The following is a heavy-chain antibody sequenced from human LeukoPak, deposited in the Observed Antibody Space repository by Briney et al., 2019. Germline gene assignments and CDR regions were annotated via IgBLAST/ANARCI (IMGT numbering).Heavy chain of an antibody. CDR1: GFTVSSNY. Sequence: GGSLRLSCAASGFTVSSNYMSWVRQAPGKGLEWVSVIYSGGSTYYADSVKGRFTISRDNSKNTLYLQMNSLRAEDTAVYYCARDRSWPSYFDYWGQGPLVTVSS. D-gene: IGHD6-13*01. J-gene: IGHJ4*02. CDR2: IYSGGST. V-gene: IGHV3-53*01. CDR3: ARDRSWPSYFDY.